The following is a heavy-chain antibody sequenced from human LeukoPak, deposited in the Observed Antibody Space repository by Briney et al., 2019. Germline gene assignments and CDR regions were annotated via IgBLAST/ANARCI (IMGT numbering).Heavy chain of an antibody. D-gene: IGHD6-13*01. CDR3: ARGPGDSSSWYGVAKNWFDP. CDR1: GFTFSSYG. Sequence: GGSLRLSCAASGFTFSSYGMHWVRQAPGKGLEWVAVISYDGSNKYYADSVKGRFTISRDNSKNTLYLQMNSLRAEDTAVYYCARGPGDSSSWYGVAKNWFDPWGQGTLVTVSS. V-gene: IGHV3-30*03. CDR2: ISYDGSNK. J-gene: IGHJ5*02.